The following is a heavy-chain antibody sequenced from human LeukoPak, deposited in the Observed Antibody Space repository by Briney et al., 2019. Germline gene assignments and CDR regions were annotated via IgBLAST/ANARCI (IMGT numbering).Heavy chain of an antibody. J-gene: IGHJ4*02. CDR3: ASGSLLTSAYYDTSGYFDY. V-gene: IGHV1-69*04. D-gene: IGHD3-22*01. Sequence: SVKVSCKASGYTFSSYAISWVRQAPGQGLEWMGRIIPILGITKYAQKFQGRVTITADKSTSTAYMELSSLRSEDTAVYYCASGSLLTSAYYDTSGYFDYWGQGPLVTVSS. CDR1: GYTFSSYA. CDR2: IIPILGIT.